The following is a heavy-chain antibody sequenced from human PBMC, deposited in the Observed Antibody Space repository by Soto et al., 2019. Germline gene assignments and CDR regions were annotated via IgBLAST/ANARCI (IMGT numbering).Heavy chain of an antibody. CDR3: AGEPDSHYNDSHASSYP. J-gene: IGHJ5*02. CDR1: GGTFSTYT. CDR2: IIPIIGII. V-gene: IGHV1-69*08. D-gene: IGHD4-4*01. Sequence: QVQLVQSGAEVKKPGSSVKVSCKASGGTFSTYTITWVRQAPGQGLEWMGRIIPIIGIINYAQKFQGRVTISEDKFTGTAYMELTGLRSDDTAVYYCAGEPDSHYNDSHASSYPWGQGTLVTVSS.